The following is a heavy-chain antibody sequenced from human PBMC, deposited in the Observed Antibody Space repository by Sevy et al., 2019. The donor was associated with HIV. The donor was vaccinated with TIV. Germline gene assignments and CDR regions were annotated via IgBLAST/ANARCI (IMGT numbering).Heavy chain of an antibody. D-gene: IGHD1-1*01. CDR3: AREIGGGNSF. V-gene: IGHV3-7*01. Sequence: GGSLRLSCAASGFTFSSFWMHWVRQAPGKGLEWVANIKQYGSEKYYVHSVKGRFTISRDNAKNSLYLQMNSLRAEDTAVYYCAREIGGGNSFWGQGTLVTVSS. CDR1: GFTFSSFW. CDR2: IKQYGSEK. J-gene: IGHJ4*02.